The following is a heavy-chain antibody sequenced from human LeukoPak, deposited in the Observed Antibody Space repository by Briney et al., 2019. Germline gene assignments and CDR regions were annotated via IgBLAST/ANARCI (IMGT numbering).Heavy chain of an antibody. CDR2: IRSKAYGGTT. J-gene: IGHJ6*02. CDR1: GFTFGDYA. D-gene: IGHD3-3*01. V-gene: IGHV3-49*04. Sequence: GGSLRLSCTASGFTFGDYAMSWVRQAPGKGLEWVGFIRSKAYGGTTEYAASVKGRFTISRDDSKSIAYLQMNSLKTEDTAVYYRTRDLYYDFWSGYYGMDVWGQGTTVTVSS. CDR3: TRDLYYDFWSGYYGMDV.